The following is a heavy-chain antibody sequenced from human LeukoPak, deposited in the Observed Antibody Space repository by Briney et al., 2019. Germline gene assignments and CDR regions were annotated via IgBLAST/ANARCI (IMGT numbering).Heavy chain of an antibody. CDR1: GFSFSSYN. CDR2: VSGRENYI. V-gene: IGHV3-21*04. Sequence: PGGSLRLSCAGSGFSFSSYNMNWVRQAPGKGLEWVSSVSGRENYIYYADSVKGRFTISRDNAKNLLNLQMNSLRAEDTAMYYCASSYSSTWYGSRNDAFDIWGQGTMVTVSS. CDR3: ASSYSSTWYGSRNDAFDI. D-gene: IGHD6-13*01. J-gene: IGHJ3*02.